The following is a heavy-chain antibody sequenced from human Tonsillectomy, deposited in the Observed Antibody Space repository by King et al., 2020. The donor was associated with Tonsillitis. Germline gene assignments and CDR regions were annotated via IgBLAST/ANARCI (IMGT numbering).Heavy chain of an antibody. V-gene: IGHV4-4*07. J-gene: IGHJ3*02. D-gene: IGHD2-15*01. CDR2: MYSSGST. CDR3: AREIGSAGGDDTFDI. CDR1: GGSISTYY. Sequence: VQLQESGPGLVRPSETLSLTCTVSGGSISTYYWSWIRQPAGKGLEWVGRMYSSGSTNYNPSLKSRVTMSIDTAKSQFALKLSSLTAADTAVYYCAREIGSAGGDDTFDIWGQGTMVTVSS.